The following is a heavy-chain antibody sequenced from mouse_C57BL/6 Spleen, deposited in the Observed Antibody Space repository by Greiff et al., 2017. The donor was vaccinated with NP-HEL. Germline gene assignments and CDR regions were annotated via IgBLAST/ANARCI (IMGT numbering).Heavy chain of an antibody. CDR3: ARDYYGSSYRYFDV. D-gene: IGHD1-1*01. Sequence: QVQLQQPGAELVKPGASVTLSCKASGYTFTSYWMHWVKQRPGQGLEWIGMIHPNSGSTNYNEQFKSKATLTVDKSSSTAYMQLSSLTSEDSAVYYCARDYYGSSYRYFDVWGTGTTVTVSS. CDR2: IHPNSGST. J-gene: IGHJ1*03. CDR1: GYTFTSYW. V-gene: IGHV1-64*01.